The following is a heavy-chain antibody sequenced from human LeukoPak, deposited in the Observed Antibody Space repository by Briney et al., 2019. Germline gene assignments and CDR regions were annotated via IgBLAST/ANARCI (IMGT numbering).Heavy chain of an antibody. J-gene: IGHJ4*02. CDR3: ARRARYGSRHVDS. Sequence: AGESLKISCKGSGYSFSNHWIGWERQMPGRGLEWMGIIYPSDSTTYYTTSFKGQVTISVDKSIDTAYLQWGSLKASDSAIYYCARRARYGSRHVDSWGQGTLVTVSS. V-gene: IGHV5-51*01. D-gene: IGHD4-23*01. CDR1: GYSFSNHW. CDR2: IYPSDSTT.